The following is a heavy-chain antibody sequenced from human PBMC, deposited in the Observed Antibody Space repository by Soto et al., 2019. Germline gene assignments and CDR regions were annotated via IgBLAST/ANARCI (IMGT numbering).Heavy chain of an antibody. Sequence: ASVKVSCKASGYTFTCYYMHWVRQAPGQGLEWMGIINPSGGSTSYAQKFQGRVTMTRDTSTSTVYMELSSLRSEDTAVYYCARGSLGYCSGGSCYSPRINWFDPWGQGTLVTVSS. V-gene: IGHV1-46*01. D-gene: IGHD2-15*01. CDR3: ARGSLGYCSGGSCYSPRINWFDP. CDR2: INPSGGST. J-gene: IGHJ5*02. CDR1: GYTFTCYY.